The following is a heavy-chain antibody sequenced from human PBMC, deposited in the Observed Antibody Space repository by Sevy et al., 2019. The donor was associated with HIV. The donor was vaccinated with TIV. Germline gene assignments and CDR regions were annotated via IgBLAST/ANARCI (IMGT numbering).Heavy chain of an antibody. V-gene: IGHV3-21*01. J-gene: IGHJ3*01. CDR3: ARHTVTTVRGAFDF. D-gene: IGHD4-17*01. CDR1: GFSFSSYA. Sequence: GGSLRLSCAASGFSFSSYAMNWVRLAPGKGLEWVSSISSTPGYIYYADSVKGRFTISRDNAKNSLYLQMNSLRAEDTAVYYCARHTVTTVRGAFDFRGQGTMVTVSS. CDR2: ISSTPGYI.